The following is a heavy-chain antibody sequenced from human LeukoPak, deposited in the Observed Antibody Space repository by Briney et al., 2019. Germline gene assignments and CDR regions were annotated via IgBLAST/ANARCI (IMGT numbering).Heavy chain of an antibody. CDR1: GGSFSGYY. J-gene: IGHJ4*02. CDR2: INHSGST. V-gene: IGHV4-34*01. Sequence: SETLSLTCAVYGGSFSGYYWSWIRQPPGKGLEWIGEINHSGSTNYNPSLKSRVTISVDTSKNQFSLKLSSVTAADTAVYYCASYSGSYRLGYWGQGTLVTVSS. CDR3: ASYSGSYRLGY. D-gene: IGHD1-26*01.